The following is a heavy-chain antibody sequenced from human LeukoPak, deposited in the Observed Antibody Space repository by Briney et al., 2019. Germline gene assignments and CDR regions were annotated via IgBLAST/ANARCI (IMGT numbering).Heavy chain of an antibody. CDR2: ISWNSGSI. J-gene: IGHJ4*02. D-gene: IGHD6-19*01. CDR3: AKDWGGGSGLDY. V-gene: IGHV3-9*03. Sequence: GGSLRLSCAASGLTFDDYAMHWVRQAPGKGLEWVSGISWNSGSIGYADSVKGRFTISRDNAKNSLYLQMNSLRAEDMALYYCAKDWGGGSGLDYWGQGTLVTVSS. CDR1: GLTFDDYA.